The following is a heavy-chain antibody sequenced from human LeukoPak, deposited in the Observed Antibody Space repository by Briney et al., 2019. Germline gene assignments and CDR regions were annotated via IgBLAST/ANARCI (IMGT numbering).Heavy chain of an antibody. D-gene: IGHD3-10*01. CDR2: IKQDGSGK. Sequence: GGSLRLSCAASGFTFSSYGMSWVRQAPGKGLEWVANIKQDGSGKYYVDSVKGRFTISRDNAKNSLYLQMNSLRAEDTAVYYCARDRYVLLWFGELSNWGQGTLVTVSS. CDR3: ARDRYVLLWFGELSN. CDR1: GFTFSSYG. J-gene: IGHJ4*02. V-gene: IGHV3-7*01.